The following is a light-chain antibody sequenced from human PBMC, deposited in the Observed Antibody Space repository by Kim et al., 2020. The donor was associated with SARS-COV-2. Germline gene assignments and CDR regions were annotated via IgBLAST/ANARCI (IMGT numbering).Light chain of an antibody. CDR1: SSDIGDHDY. CDR2: AVT. Sequence: GQSITISCTGTSSDIGDHDYVSWYQQHPGKTPKLMIYAVTKRPSGVSNRFSGSKSGNTASLSISGLQAEDEADYYCGSYTNNSTLVFGGGTKLTVL. CDR3: GSYTNNSTLV. J-gene: IGLJ3*02. V-gene: IGLV2-14*03.